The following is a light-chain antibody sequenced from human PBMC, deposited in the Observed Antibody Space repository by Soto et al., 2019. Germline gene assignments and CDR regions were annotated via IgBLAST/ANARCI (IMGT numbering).Light chain of an antibody. J-gene: IGKJ3*01. CDR3: QQRTNWPLT. CDR2: DAS. V-gene: IGKV3-11*01. CDR1: QSVSSY. Sequence: EIVLTQSPDILSLSPGERATLSCRASQSVSSYLAWYQQKSGQAPRLLIYDASNRTTGIPARFSGSGSGTDFTLTISSLEPEDFAVYYCQQRTNWPLTFGPENKVDI.